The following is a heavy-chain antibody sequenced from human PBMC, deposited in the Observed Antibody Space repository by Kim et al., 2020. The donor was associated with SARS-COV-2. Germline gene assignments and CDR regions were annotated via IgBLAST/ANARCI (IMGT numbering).Heavy chain of an antibody. J-gene: IGHJ4*02. V-gene: IGHV4-59*08. D-gene: IGHD5-12*01. CDR1: GGSISSYY. Sequence: SETLSLTCTVSGGSISSYYWSWIRQPPGKGLEWIGYIYYSGSTNYNPSLKSRVTISVDTSKNQFSLKLSSVTAADTAVYYCARQGDGYNPERYFDYWGQGTLVTVSS. CDR2: IYYSGST. CDR3: ARQGDGYNPERYFDY.